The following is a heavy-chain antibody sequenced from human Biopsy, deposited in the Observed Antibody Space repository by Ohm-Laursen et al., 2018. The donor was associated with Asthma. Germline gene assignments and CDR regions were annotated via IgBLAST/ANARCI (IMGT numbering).Heavy chain of an antibody. J-gene: IGHJ4*02. V-gene: IGHV3-7*01. CDR2: IKHDGSEK. D-gene: IGHD3-3*01. CDR3: AKRRGYSDLTDFDH. Sequence: SLRLSCTASRFTYEMHWVRQAPGKGLEWVANIKHDGSEKNHVDSQKGRFTISRDNAKSTLYLQMNRLRTDDTAVYFCAKRRGYSDLTDFDHWGQGTLVTVSS. CDR1: RFTYE.